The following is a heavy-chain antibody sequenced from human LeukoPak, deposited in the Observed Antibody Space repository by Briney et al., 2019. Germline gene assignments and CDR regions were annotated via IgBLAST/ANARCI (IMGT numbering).Heavy chain of an antibody. CDR2: INAGSGNT. D-gene: IGHD4-23*01. CDR3: ARDYGVNSPVFAY. J-gene: IGHJ4*02. Sequence: ASVKVSCKASGYTFTNYAMHWVRQAPGQRLEWMGWINAGSGNTKYSQEFQGRVTITRDTSASTAYMELSSLRSEDTAVYYCARDYGVNSPVFAYWGQGTLVTVSS. CDR1: GYTFTNYA. V-gene: IGHV1-3*01.